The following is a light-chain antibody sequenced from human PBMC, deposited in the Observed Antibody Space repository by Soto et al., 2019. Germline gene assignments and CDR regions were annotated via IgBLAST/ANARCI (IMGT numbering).Light chain of an antibody. CDR3: SSYSGTNYHYV. Sequence: QSVLTQPPSASESFGQSVTISCTGTSSDVGGYNYVSWYQQHPGKAHKLMIYEVSERPSGVPDHFSGSKSGNTASLTVSGLQADDEADYYCSSYSGTNYHYVFGTGTKVTVL. CDR1: SSDVGGYNY. CDR2: EVS. J-gene: IGLJ1*01. V-gene: IGLV2-8*01.